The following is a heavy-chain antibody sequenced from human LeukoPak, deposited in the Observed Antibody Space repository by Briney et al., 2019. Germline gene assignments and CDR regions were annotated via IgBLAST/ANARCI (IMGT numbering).Heavy chain of an antibody. CDR1: GFTVSSNY. D-gene: IGHD7-27*01. V-gene: IGHV3-48*02. Sequence: GGSLRLSCAASGFTVSSNYMSWVRQAPGKGLDCVSYISSSSSTVYYADSVKGRFTTSRDNAKNSLNLQMNSLRDEDTAVYFCARVRTGAYFDYWGRGTLVTVSS. CDR2: ISSSSSTV. CDR3: ARVRTGAYFDY. J-gene: IGHJ4*02.